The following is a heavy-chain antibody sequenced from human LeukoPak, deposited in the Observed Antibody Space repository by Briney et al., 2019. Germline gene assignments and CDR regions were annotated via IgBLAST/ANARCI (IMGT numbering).Heavy chain of an antibody. V-gene: IGHV4-31*11. CDR2: IYYSGST. CDR1: GGSISSGGYY. J-gene: IGHJ4*02. D-gene: IGHD2-15*01. Sequence: PSGTLSLTCAVSGGSISSGGYYWSWIRQHPGKGLEWIGYIYYSGSTYYNPSLKSRVTISVDTSKNQFSLKLSSVTAADTAVYYCARLVAATQGLDYWGQGTLVTVSS. CDR3: ARLVAATQGLDY.